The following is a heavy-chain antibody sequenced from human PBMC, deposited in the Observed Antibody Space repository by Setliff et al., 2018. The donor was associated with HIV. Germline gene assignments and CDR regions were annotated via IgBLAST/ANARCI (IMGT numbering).Heavy chain of an antibody. CDR2: TRSKAFSGTT. CDR3: SRVHSPLYYDILTGYLDY. J-gene: IGHJ4*02. V-gene: IGHV3-49*04. Sequence: GGSLRLSCTASGFTFGDYAMSWVRQAPGKGLEWVGFTRSKAFSGTTEYAASVKGRFTISRDDSKSIAYLQMNSLKTEDTAVYYCSRVHSPLYYDILTGYLDYWGQGTLVTVSS. D-gene: IGHD3-9*01. CDR1: GFTFGDYA.